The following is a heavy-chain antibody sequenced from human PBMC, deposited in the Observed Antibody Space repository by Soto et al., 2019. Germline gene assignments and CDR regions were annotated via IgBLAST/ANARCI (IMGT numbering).Heavy chain of an antibody. CDR3: ARSSGGSGKLWNYYGMDV. CDR1: GFTFSSYS. D-gene: IGHD3-10*01. V-gene: IGHV3-21*06. Sequence: EVQLVESGGGLVKPGGSLRLSCAASGFTFSSYSMNWVRQAPGKGLEWVSSISSGSSYIYYADSVKGRFTISRDNANNSLYLQMNSLRAEDTAVYYCARSSGGSGKLWNYYGMDVWGQGTTVTVSS. J-gene: IGHJ6*02. CDR2: ISSGSSYI.